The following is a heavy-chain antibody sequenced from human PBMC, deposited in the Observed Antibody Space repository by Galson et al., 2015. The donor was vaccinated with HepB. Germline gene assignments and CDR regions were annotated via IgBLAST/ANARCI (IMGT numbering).Heavy chain of an antibody. Sequence: CKASGGTFSSYTISWVRQAPGQGLEWMGRIIPILGIANYAQKFQGRVTITADKSTSTAYMELSSLRSEDTAVYYCARGGFGGNWFDPWGQGTLVTVSS. CDR2: IIPILGIA. CDR1: GGTFSSYT. J-gene: IGHJ5*02. D-gene: IGHD3-10*01. V-gene: IGHV1-69*02. CDR3: ARGGFGGNWFDP.